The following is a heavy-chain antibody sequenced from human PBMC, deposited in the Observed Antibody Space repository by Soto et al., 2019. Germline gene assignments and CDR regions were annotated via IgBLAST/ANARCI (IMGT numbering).Heavy chain of an antibody. CDR2: INHSGST. J-gene: IGHJ4*02. Sequence: QVQLQQWGAGLLKPSETLSLTCAVYGGSFSGYYWSWIRQPPGKGLEWIGEINHSGSTNYNPSLKSRVTISVDTSKHQFSLKLSSVTAADTAVYYCARGRTTTDFDYWGQGTLVTVSS. D-gene: IGHD1-26*01. CDR3: ARGRTTTDFDY. CDR1: GGSFSGYY. V-gene: IGHV4-34*01.